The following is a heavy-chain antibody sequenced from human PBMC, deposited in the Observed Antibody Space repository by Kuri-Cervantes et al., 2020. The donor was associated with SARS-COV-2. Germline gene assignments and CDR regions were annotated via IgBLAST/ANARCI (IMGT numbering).Heavy chain of an antibody. V-gene: IGHV3-73*01. CDR3: TTDRLHPCGTSCYGRSEFDY. CDR1: GFLFSASA. J-gene: IGHJ4*02. D-gene: IGHD2-2*01. CDR2: VRGKANNYAT. Sequence: GESLKISCEVSGFLFSASAIHWVRQGSGKGLEWVGRVRGKANNYATAYAASVKGRFTISRDDSKNMAYLQMNSLKTEDTAVYYCTTDRLHPCGTSCYGRSEFDYWGQGTLVTVSS.